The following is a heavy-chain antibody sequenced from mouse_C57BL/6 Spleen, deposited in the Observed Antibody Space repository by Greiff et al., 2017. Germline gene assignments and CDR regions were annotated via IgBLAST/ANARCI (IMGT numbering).Heavy chain of an antibody. CDR2: IYPGSGNT. Sequence: QVQLQQSGAELVRPGASVKLSCKASGYTFTDYYINWVKQRPGQGLEWIARIYPGSGNTYYNEKFKGKATLTAEKSSSTAYMQLSSLTSEDSAVYCCARNRCAYWGQGTLVTVSA. CDR3: ARNRCAY. V-gene: IGHV1-76*01. CDR1: GYTFTDYY. J-gene: IGHJ3*01.